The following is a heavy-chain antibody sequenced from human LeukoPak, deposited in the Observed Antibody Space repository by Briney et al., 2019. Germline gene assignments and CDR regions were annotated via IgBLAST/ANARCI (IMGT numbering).Heavy chain of an antibody. D-gene: IGHD3-22*01. V-gene: IGHV4-38-2*02. CDR3: ARELYESLDY. CDR1: GYSISTDYY. J-gene: IGHJ4*02. Sequence: NSSETLSLTCIVSGYSISTDYYWGWIRQPPGKGLEWIGSISHSGSTYYNPSLRSRVTISVDTSKNQFSLKLSSVTAADTAVYYCARELYESLDYWGQGTLVTVS. CDR2: ISHSGST.